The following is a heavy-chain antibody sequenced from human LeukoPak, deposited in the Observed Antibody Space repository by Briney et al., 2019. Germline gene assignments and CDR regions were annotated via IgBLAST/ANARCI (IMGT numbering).Heavy chain of an antibody. J-gene: IGHJ4*02. V-gene: IGHV6-1*01. CDR2: TYYRSKWYN. CDR3: ARAAGYGYSGFDY. D-gene: IGHD5-18*01. Sequence: SQTLSPTCVISGDSVSSNSAAWNWIRQSPSRGLEWLGRTYYRSKWYNDYAVSVKSRITINSDTSKNQFSLQLNSVTPEDTAVYYCARAAGYGYSGFDYWGQGTLVTVSS. CDR1: GDSVSSNSAA.